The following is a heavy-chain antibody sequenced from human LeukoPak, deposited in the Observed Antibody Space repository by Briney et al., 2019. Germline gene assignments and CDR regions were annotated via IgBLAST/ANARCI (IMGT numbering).Heavy chain of an antibody. D-gene: IGHD1-26*01. Sequence: SETLSLTCAVYGGSFSGYYWSWIRQPPGKGLEWIGEINHSGSTNYNPSLKSRVTISVDTSKNQFSLKLSSVTAADTAVYYCARDGELLPTFDYWGQGTLVTVSP. CDR2: INHSGST. CDR3: ARDGELLPTFDY. J-gene: IGHJ4*02. V-gene: IGHV4-34*01. CDR1: GGSFSGYY.